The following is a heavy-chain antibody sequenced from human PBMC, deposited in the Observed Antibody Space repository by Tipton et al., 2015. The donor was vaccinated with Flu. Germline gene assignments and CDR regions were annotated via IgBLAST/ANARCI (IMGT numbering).Heavy chain of an antibody. Sequence: LRLSCSVSGDSMNTDDFSWSWIRQPPGKALEWIGYIYYNGNTFYNPSLRSRVSMSIDRSKTEFSLKLKSVTAADTAVYFCSRGLATFGPSTPFDHWGQGALVTVSS. J-gene: IGHJ4*02. D-gene: IGHD3-16*01. V-gene: IGHV4-30-2*01. CDR2: IYYNGNT. CDR1: GDSMNTDDFS. CDR3: SRGLATFGPSTPFDH.